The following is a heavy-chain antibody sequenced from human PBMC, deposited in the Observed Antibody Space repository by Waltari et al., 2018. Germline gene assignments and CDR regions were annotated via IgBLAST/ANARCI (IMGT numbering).Heavy chain of an antibody. D-gene: IGHD3-16*01. V-gene: IGHV5-51*01. Sequence: EVQLVQSGAEVKKPGESLKISCKGSGYSFTSYWIGWVRQMPGKGLEWMGVIYPGDSDTRYSPSFQGQVTISADKSISTAYLQWSSLKASDTAMYYCARHALGGELLEVWFDPWGQGTLVTVSS. J-gene: IGHJ5*02. CDR1: GYSFTSYW. CDR2: IYPGDSDT. CDR3: ARHALGGELLEVWFDP.